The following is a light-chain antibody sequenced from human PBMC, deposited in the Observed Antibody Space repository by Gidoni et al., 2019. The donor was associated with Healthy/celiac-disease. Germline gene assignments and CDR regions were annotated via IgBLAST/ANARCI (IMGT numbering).Light chain of an antibody. Sequence: DIQVTQSPSSLSASVGDRVNITCRASHGISSYLNWYHQKPEKAPKLLIYAASSLQSGVPSRFGGTGFGTDFTPTISSLQPKDFATYYCQQSYCIPRTFXPXTKVDIK. CDR2: AAS. J-gene: IGKJ3*01. V-gene: IGKV1-39*01. CDR1: HGISSY. CDR3: QQSYCIPRT.